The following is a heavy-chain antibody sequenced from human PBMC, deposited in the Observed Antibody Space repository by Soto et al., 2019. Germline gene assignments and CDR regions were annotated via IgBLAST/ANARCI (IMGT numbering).Heavy chain of an antibody. D-gene: IGHD3-16*02. CDR2: INHSGST. J-gene: IGHJ4*02. CDR1: GGSFSGYY. V-gene: IGHV4-34*01. Sequence: QVQLQQWGAGLLKPSETLSLTCAVYGGSFSGYYWRWIRQPPGKGLEWIGEINHSGSTNYNPSLKSRVTISVDTSKNQIALKLSSVTAADTAVYCCARGLIGWYDYVWGSYRYRQEFDYWCRGTLVTVSS. CDR3: ARGLIGWYDYVWGSYRYRQEFDY.